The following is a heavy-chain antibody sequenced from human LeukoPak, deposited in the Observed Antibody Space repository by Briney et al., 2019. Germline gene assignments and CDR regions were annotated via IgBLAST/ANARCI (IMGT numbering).Heavy chain of an antibody. Sequence: KASETLSLTCTVSGGSISSYYWSWIRQPPGKGLEWIGEINHSGSTNYNPSLKSRVTISVDTSKNQFSLKPSSVTAADTAVYYCARGRITILPFDYWGQGTLVTVSS. J-gene: IGHJ4*02. CDR3: ARGRITILPFDY. D-gene: IGHD3-9*01. CDR1: GGSISSYY. V-gene: IGHV4-34*01. CDR2: INHSGST.